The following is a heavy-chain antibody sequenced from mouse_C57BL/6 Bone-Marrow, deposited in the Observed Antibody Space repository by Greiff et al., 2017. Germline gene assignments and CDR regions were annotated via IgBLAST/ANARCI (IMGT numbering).Heavy chain of an antibody. CDR2: IYPGDGDT. D-gene: IGHD1-1*01. CDR3: STVPFFAY. V-gene: IGHV1-82*01. Sequence: QVQLQQSGPELVKPGASVKISCKASGYAFSSSWMNWVKPRPGKGLEWIGRIYPGDGDTNYNGKFKGKATVTADKSSSTAYMQLSILTSEDSAVYFCSTVPFFAYWGQGTLVTVSA. CDR1: GYAFSSSW. J-gene: IGHJ3*01.